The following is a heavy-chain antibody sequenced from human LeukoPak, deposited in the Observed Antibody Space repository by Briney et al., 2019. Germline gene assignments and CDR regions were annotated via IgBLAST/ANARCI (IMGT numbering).Heavy chain of an antibody. CDR1: GYSFTSYW. CDR2: IYPGDSDT. CDR3: ASTNDYGGKFADY. J-gene: IGHJ4*02. V-gene: IGHV5-51*01. D-gene: IGHD4-23*01. Sequence: GESLKISCKGFGYSFTSYWIGWVRQMPGKGLEWMGIIYPGDSDTRYSPSFQGQVTISADKSISTAYLQWSSLKASDTAMYYCASTNDYGGKFADYWGQGTLVTVSS.